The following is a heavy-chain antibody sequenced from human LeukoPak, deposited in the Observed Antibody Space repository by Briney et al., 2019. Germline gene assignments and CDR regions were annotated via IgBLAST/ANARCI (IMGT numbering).Heavy chain of an antibody. D-gene: IGHD3-3*01. CDR2: INPSGGST. Sequence: ASVKVSCKASGYTFTSYYMHWVRQAPGQGLEWMGIINPSGGSTSYAQKFQGRVTMTRDTSTSTAYMELRSLRSDDTAVYYCARSKGRYYDFWSGPGTADYWGQGTLVTVSS. CDR3: ARSKGRYYDFWSGPGTADY. V-gene: IGHV1-46*01. CDR1: GYTFTSYY. J-gene: IGHJ4*02.